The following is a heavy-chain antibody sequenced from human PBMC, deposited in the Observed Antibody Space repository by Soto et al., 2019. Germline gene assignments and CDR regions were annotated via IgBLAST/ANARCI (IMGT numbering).Heavy chain of an antibody. CDR3: ARGRAYYYDSSAGPYGMDV. V-gene: IGHV3-33*01. CDR1: GFTFSSYG. CDR2: IWYDGSNK. D-gene: IGHD3-22*01. Sequence: QVQLVESGGGVVQPGRSLRLSCAASGFTFSSYGMHWVRQAPGKGLEWVAVIWYDGSNKYYADSVKGRFTISRDNSKNTLYLQMNSLRAEDTAVYYCARGRAYYYDSSAGPYGMDVWGQGTTVTVSS. J-gene: IGHJ6*02.